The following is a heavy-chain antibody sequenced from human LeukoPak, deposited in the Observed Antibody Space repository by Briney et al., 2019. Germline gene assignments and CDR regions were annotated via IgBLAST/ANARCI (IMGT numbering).Heavy chain of an antibody. CDR1: GFTFSIYG. CDR3: AKLRAARPGY. J-gene: IGHJ4*02. CDR2: ISDSGAIT. V-gene: IGHV3-23*01. Sequence: GGSLRLSCAASGFTFSIYGMNWVRQAPGKGLEWVSGISDSGAITNYADSVKGRFTISRDNSKNTLYPQMHSPRPEDTAIYYCAKLRAARPGYWGQGTLVTVSS. D-gene: IGHD6-6*01.